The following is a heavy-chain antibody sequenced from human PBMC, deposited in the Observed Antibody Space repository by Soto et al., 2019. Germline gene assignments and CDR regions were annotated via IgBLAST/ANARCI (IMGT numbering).Heavy chain of an antibody. Sequence: SETLSLTCSVSGGSFTGDSWSWIRQPAGKGLQWIGRVFGNGAGTPIYNSLLKSRARMSADPSKRQFSLTLTSVTAADTAVYYCARDLPPYGGRRSPPTGAFEDWGQGIMVTVPS. J-gene: IGHJ4*02. D-gene: IGHD2-15*01. CDR2: VFGNGAGTP. V-gene: IGHV4-4*07. CDR3: ARDLPPYGGRRSPPTGAFED. CDR1: GGSFTGDS.